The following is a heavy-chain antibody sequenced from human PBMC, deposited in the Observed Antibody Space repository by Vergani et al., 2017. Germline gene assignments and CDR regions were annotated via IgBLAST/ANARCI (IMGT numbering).Heavy chain of an antibody. D-gene: IGHD1-26*01. J-gene: IGHJ6*03. Sequence: QVQLQESGPGLVKPSETLYLTCTVSGGSVSSGSYYWSWIRQPPGKGLEWIGYIYYSGSTNYNPSLKSRVTISVDTSTNQFSLKLSSVTAADTAVYYCARGGVYYYYYMDVWGKGTTVTVSS. CDR3: ARGGVYYYYYMDV. CDR1: GGSVSSGSYY. CDR2: IYYSGST. V-gene: IGHV4-61*01.